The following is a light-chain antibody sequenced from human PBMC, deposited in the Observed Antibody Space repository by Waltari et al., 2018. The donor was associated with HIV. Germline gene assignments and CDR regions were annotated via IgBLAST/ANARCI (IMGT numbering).Light chain of an antibody. V-gene: IGLV2-11*01. CDR1: SSDVGGYNY. J-gene: IGLJ3*02. CDR3: CSYAGNYPVL. CDR2: DVT. Sequence: QSALTQPRSVSGSPGQSVTISCTGTSSDVGGYNYVSWYQQNPGKAPKFIIYDVTKRPSGVPVRFSGSKSGTTASLTISGLQAEDEADYYCCSYAGNYPVLFGGGTKLTVL.